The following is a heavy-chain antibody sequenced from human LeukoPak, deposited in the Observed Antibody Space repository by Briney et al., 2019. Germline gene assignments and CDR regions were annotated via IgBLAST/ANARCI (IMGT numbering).Heavy chain of an antibody. V-gene: IGHV1-8*01. CDR3: ARGRGSFYWGYYFDY. CDR2: MNPNSGNA. CDR1: GYTFISYD. Sequence: ASVKVSCKASGYTFISYDTSWMRQAAGQGLEWMGWMNPNSGNADYAQKFQGRVTMTRNTSISTAYMELSSLRSEDTAVYYCARGRGSFYWGYYFDYWGQRSLVTVSS. J-gene: IGHJ4*02. D-gene: IGHD1-26*01.